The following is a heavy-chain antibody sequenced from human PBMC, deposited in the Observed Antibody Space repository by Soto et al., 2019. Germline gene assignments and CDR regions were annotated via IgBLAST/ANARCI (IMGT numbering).Heavy chain of an antibody. J-gene: IGHJ4*02. CDR1: GGSVSSGSYY. V-gene: IGHV4-61*01. D-gene: IGHD6-19*01. CDR2: IYYSGST. CDR3: ARDARRAVADY. Sequence: PAETLSLTCTVSGGSVSSGSYYWSWIRQPPGKGLEWIGYIYYSGSTNYNPSLKSRVTISVDTSKNTLYLQMNSLRAEDTAVYYCARDARRAVADYWGQGTLVTVSS.